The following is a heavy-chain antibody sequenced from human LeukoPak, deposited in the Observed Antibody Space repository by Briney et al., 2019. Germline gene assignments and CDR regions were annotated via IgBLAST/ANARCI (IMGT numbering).Heavy chain of an antibody. Sequence: GGSLRLSCAASGFTVSSNYMSWVRQAPGKGLEWASVIYSGGSTYYADSVKGRFTISRDNSKNTLYLQMNSLRAEDTAVYYCASRRPSSGHDYWGQGTLVTVSS. D-gene: IGHD3-22*01. CDR3: ASRRPSSGHDY. J-gene: IGHJ4*02. CDR2: IYSGGST. CDR1: GFTVSSNY. V-gene: IGHV3-66*01.